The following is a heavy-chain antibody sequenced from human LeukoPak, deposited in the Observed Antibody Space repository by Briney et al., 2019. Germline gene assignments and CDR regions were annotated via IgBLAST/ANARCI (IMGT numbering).Heavy chain of an antibody. CDR2: IYTSGST. V-gene: IGHV4-61*02. CDR3: AREETAAAHGDY. J-gene: IGHJ4*02. Sequence: SETLSLTCTVSGGSVSSGSYFWSWIRQPAGKGLEWIGRIYTSGSTNYNPSLKSRVTISLDTSKNQVSLKLSSVTAADTAVYYCAREETAAAHGDYWGQGTLVTVSS. CDR1: GGSVSSGSYF. D-gene: IGHD6-13*01.